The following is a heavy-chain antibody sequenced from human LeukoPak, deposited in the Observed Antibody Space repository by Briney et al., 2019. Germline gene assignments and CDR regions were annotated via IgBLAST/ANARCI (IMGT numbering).Heavy chain of an antibody. J-gene: IGHJ3*02. CDR3: ASPHNLSEAWGASAAFDI. Sequence: ASVKVSCKASGYTFTGYYMHWVRQAPGQGLEWMGWINPNSGGTNYAQKFQGRVTMTRDTSISTAYMELSRLRSDGTAVYYCASPHNLSEAWGASAAFDIWGQGTMVTVSS. V-gene: IGHV1-2*02. D-gene: IGHD1-26*01. CDR1: GYTFTGYY. CDR2: INPNSGGT.